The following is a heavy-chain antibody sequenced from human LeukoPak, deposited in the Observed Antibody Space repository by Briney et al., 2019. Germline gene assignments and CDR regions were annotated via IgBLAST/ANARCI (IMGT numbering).Heavy chain of an antibody. CDR2: IKQDGSEK. J-gene: IGHJ3*02. Sequence: PGGSLRLSCAASGFTFSSYWMSWVRQAPGKGLEWVANIKQDGSEKYYVDSVKGRFTISRDNAKNSLYLQTNSLRAEDTAVYYCATLLYEGDAFDIWGQGTMVTVSS. D-gene: IGHD2-15*01. CDR1: GFTFSSYW. CDR3: ATLLYEGDAFDI. V-gene: IGHV3-7*03.